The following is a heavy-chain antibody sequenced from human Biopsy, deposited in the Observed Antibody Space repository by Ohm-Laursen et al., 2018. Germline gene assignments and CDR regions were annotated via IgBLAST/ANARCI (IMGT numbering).Heavy chain of an antibody. D-gene: IGHD5/OR15-5a*01. J-gene: IGHJ4*02. Sequence: SDTLSLTCIVSGGSISSGNDYWSWIRQHPGKGLEWIGYIYYSGSTYYTPSLKSRVIISLDTSKNQFSLKLSSVIAADTAVYYCARVNVDRVSTIIDWGQGTLVTVSS. CDR2: IYYSGST. CDR3: ARVNVDRVSTIID. V-gene: IGHV4-31*03. CDR1: GGSISSGNDY.